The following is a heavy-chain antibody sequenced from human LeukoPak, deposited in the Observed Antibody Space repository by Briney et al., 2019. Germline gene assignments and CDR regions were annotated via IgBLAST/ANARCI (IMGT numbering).Heavy chain of an antibody. Sequence: PGGSLRLSCAASGFIFSRFAMHWVRQAPGKGPEWVAVVSKDGNIERYAASVRGRSTISRDNAKNTLYLQMDSLRPEDTAVYSCARDAGAATDFDYWGQGTLVTVSS. CDR2: VSKDGNIE. D-gene: IGHD6-25*01. J-gene: IGHJ4*02. CDR1: GFIFSRFA. V-gene: IGHV3-30*03. CDR3: ARDAGAATDFDY.